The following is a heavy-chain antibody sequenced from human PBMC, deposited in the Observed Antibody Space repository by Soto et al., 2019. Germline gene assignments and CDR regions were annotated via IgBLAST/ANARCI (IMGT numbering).Heavy chain of an antibody. CDR2: ISHGGNT. D-gene: IGHD2-15*01. J-gene: IGHJ6*02. CDR1: GDSISSRNW. V-gene: IGHV4-4*02. Sequence: PSETLSLTCAVSGDSISSRNWWSWVRQPPGKGLEWIGEISHGGNTNYNPSLQSRVTISVGKSKNQFSLKLSSVTAADTAVYYCARAERGYCSGFSCDSGLYGMDVWGQGTTVTVSS. CDR3: ARAERGYCSGFSCDSGLYGMDV.